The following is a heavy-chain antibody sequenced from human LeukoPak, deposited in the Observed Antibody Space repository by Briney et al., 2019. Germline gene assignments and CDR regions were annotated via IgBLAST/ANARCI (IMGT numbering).Heavy chain of an antibody. CDR3: ARAGEYYYDSSGTNWFAP. CDR2: IYYSGST. V-gene: IGHV4-59*01. CDR1: GGSISSYY. Sequence: SETLSLTCTVSGGSISSYYWSWVRQPPGKGLEWLGYIYYSGSTNYNPSLKSRVTISVDTSKNQFSLKLSSVTAADTAVYYCARAGEYYYDSSGTNWFAPWGQGTLVTVSS. J-gene: IGHJ5*02. D-gene: IGHD3-22*01.